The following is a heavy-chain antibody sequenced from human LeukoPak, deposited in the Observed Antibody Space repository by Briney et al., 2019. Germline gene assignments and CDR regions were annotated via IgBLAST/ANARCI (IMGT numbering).Heavy chain of an antibody. J-gene: IGHJ4*02. CDR2: ITSSSSYI. V-gene: IGHV3-21*01. CDR3: ARESSRILGGYYRLYYYDSSGYTT. Sequence: GGSLRLSCTASGFTFSTYTVSWVRQAPGKGLEWVSSITSSSSYIYYADSVKGRFTISRDNAKNSLYLQMNSLRAEDTAVYYCARESSRILGGYYRLYYYDSSGYTTWGQGTLVTVSS. CDR1: GFTFSTYT. D-gene: IGHD3-22*01.